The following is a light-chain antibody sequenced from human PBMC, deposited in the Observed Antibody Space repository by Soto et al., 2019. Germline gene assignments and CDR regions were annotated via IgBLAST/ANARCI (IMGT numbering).Light chain of an antibody. Sequence: QSVLTQPPSASGAPGQRVTISCSGSSSNIGSSAVNWYQHIPGTAPKLLIYSNNQRPSGVPDRFSGSKSGTSASLAISGLQSEDEADYYCAAWDGSLSVVCFGGGTKVTVL. CDR1: SSNIGSSA. CDR3: AAWDGSLSVVC. CDR2: SNN. J-gene: IGLJ2*01. V-gene: IGLV1-44*01.